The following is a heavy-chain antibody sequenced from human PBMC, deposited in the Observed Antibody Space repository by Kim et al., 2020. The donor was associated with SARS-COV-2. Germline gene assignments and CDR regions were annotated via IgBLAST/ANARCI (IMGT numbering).Heavy chain of an antibody. CDR1: GFTVSSNY. V-gene: IGHV3-53*01. D-gene: IGHD3-3*01. CDR2: IYSGGST. Sequence: GGSLRLSCAASGFTVSSNYMSWVRQAPGKGLEWVSVIYSGGSTYYADSVKGRFTISRDNSKNTLYLQMNSLRAEDTAVYYCARALRGTIFGVEVGMDVWGQGTTVTVSS. J-gene: IGHJ6*02. CDR3: ARALRGTIFGVEVGMDV.